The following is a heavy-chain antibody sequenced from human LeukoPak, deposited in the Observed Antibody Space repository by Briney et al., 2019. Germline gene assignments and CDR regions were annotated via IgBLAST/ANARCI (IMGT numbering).Heavy chain of an antibody. CDR2: ISTSTTYI. CDR3: VRDGSGWYNWFDP. V-gene: IGHV3-21*01. Sequence: GGSLRLSCAASGFTFASYTMNWVRQAPGKGLEWVSSISTSTTYIYYADSVKGRFTISRDNANNSVSLLMNSLRAEDTALYYCVRDGSGWYNWFDPWGQGTLVTVSS. CDR1: GFTFASYT. J-gene: IGHJ5*02. D-gene: IGHD6-19*01.